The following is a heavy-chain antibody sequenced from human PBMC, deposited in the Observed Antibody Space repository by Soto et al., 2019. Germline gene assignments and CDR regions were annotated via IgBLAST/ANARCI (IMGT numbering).Heavy chain of an antibody. V-gene: IGHV1-69*06. Sequence: SVKVSCKASGGTFSSYAISWVRQAPGQGLEWMGGIIPIFGTANYAQKFQGRVTITADKSTSTAYMELSSLRSEDTAVYYCARSNPGIAVALDYWGQGTLVTVSS. CDR2: IIPIFGTA. J-gene: IGHJ4*02. CDR1: GGTFSSYA. CDR3: ARSNPGIAVALDY. D-gene: IGHD6-19*01.